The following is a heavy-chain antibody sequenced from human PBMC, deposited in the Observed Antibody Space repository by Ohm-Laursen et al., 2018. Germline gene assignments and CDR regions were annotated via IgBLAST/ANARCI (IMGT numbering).Heavy chain of an antibody. Sequence: SLRLSCAASGFTFSSYAMSWVRQAPGKGLEWVSAISSSGINTYYADSVKGRFTISRDNAKNSLYLQMNSLRAGDTAVYYCARARVQYYYCMDVWGQGTTVTVSS. CDR3: ARARVQYYYCMDV. J-gene: IGHJ6*02. CDR2: ISSSGINT. V-gene: IGHV3-23*01. CDR1: GFTFSSYA.